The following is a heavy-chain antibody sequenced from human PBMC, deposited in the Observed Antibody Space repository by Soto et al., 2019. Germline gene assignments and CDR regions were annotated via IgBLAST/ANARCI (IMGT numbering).Heavy chain of an antibody. D-gene: IGHD2-2*02. CDR2: IWYDGSNK. J-gene: IGHJ6*02. V-gene: IGHV3-33*01. CDR1: GFTFSSYG. Sequence: QVQLVESGGGVVQPGRSLRLSCAASGFTFSSYGMHWVRQAPGKGLEWVAVIWYDGSNKYYADSVKGRFTISRDNSENTLYLQMNSLRAEDTAVYYCARDSYCSSTSCYTDYYYYGMDVWGQGTTVTVSS. CDR3: ARDSYCSSTSCYTDYYYYGMDV.